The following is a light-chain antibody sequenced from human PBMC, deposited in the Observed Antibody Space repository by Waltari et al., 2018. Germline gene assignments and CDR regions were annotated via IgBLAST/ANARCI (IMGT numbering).Light chain of an antibody. V-gene: IGLV2-11*01. Sequence: QSALTQPRSVSGSPGQSVTISCTGISSEVGDFNFVSGYQQHPGEAPKLMIYDVTKRPSGVPDRLSGSKSGNTASLTISGLQAEDEANYYCCSYIGTHTNWVFGGGTKLTVL. CDR3: CSYIGTHTNWV. CDR2: DVT. J-gene: IGLJ3*02. CDR1: SSEVGDFNF.